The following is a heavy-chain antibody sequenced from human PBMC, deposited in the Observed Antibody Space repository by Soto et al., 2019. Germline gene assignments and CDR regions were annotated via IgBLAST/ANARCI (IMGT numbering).Heavy chain of an antibody. CDR2: ISYDGSNK. J-gene: IGHJ4*02. CDR3: AKAPYYYGSGSYYSDY. V-gene: IGHV3-30*18. D-gene: IGHD3-10*01. CDR1: GFTFSSYG. Sequence: GGSLRLSCAASGFTFSSYGMHWVRQAPGKGLEWVAVISYDGSNKYYADSVKGRFTISRDNSKNTLYLQMNSLRAEDTAVYYCAKAPYYYGSGSYYSDYWGQGTLVTVSS.